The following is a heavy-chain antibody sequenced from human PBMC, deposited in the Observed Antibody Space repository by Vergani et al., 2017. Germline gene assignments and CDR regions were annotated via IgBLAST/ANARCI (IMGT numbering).Heavy chain of an antibody. V-gene: IGHV4-4*02. CDR2: IYHSGST. CDR3: ESSRAAAGTYGMDV. J-gene: IGHJ6*02. D-gene: IGHD6-13*01. CDR1: GGSISSSNW. Sequence: QVQLQESGPGLVKPSGTLSLTCAVSGGSISSSNWWSWVRQPPGKGLEWIGEIYHSGSTNYNPYLKSRVTISVNKSKNQFSRKLSSVTAADTAVYYCESSRAAAGTYGMDVWGQGTTVTVSS.